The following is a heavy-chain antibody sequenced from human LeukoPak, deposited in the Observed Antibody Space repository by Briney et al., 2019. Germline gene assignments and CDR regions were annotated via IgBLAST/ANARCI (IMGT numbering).Heavy chain of an antibody. V-gene: IGHV3-23*01. CDR3: ARGSAVQLWYYYYYGMDV. CDR2: ITTSDGNT. D-gene: IGHD5-18*01. Sequence: GSLRLSCAASGFTFSSYTMSWVRQAPGKGLEWVSTITTSDGNTYYADSVKGRFTVSRDNSKNTLYLQMNSLRAEDTAVYYCARGSAVQLWYYYYYGMDVWGQGTTVTVSS. CDR1: GFTFSSYT. J-gene: IGHJ6*02.